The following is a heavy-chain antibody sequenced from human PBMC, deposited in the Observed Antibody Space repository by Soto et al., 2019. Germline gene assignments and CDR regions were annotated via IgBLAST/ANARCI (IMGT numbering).Heavy chain of an antibody. CDR3: ARAKASYDILTGYVSPFDY. Sequence: GGSLRLSCAASGFTFSSYAMHWVRQAPGKGLEWVAVISYDGSNKYYADSVMGRFTISRDNSKNTLYLQMNSLRAEDTAVYYCARAKASYDILTGYVSPFDYWGQGTLVTVSS. D-gene: IGHD3-9*01. V-gene: IGHV3-30-3*01. CDR1: GFTFSSYA. J-gene: IGHJ4*02. CDR2: ISYDGSNK.